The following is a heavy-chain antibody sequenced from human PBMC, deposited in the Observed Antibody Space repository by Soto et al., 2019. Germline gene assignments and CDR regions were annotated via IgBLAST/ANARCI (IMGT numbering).Heavy chain of an antibody. V-gene: IGHV3-30*18. CDR3: AKPSRSGSYSSHFDY. Sequence: GGSLRLSCAASGFTFSSYGMHWVRQAPGKGLEWVAVISYDGSNKYYADSVKGRFTISRDNSKNTLYLQMNSLRAEDTAVYYCAKPSRSGSYSSHFDYWGQGTLVTVSS. CDR2: ISYDGSNK. CDR1: GFTFSSYG. D-gene: IGHD1-26*01. J-gene: IGHJ4*02.